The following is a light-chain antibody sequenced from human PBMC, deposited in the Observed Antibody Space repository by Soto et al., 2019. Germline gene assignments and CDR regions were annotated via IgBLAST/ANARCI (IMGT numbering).Light chain of an antibody. J-gene: IGKJ4*01. Sequence: DIQLTQSPSFLSASLGDRVTITCRASQGISSSLAWYQQKPGKAPKLLIYSASSLQSGVPSRFSGSGSGTEFTLTISSLQPEDFATYYCQQFNSYPLTFGGGTKVEIK. V-gene: IGKV1-9*01. CDR2: SAS. CDR3: QQFNSYPLT. CDR1: QGISSS.